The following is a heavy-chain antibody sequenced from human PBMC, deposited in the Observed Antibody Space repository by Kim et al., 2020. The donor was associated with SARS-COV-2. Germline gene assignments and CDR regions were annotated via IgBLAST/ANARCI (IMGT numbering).Heavy chain of an antibody. Sequence: AQELQGRVTMTTDTSTSTAYMELRSLRYDDTAVYYCARDSSITMVRAFDYWGQGTLVTVSS. D-gene: IGHD3-10*01. CDR3: ARDSSITMVRAFDY. J-gene: IGHJ4*02. V-gene: IGHV1-18*01.